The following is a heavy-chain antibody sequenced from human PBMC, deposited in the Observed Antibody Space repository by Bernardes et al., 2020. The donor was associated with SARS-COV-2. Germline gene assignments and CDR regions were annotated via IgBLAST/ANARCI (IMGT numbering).Heavy chain of an antibody. CDR2: INPGDSDT. J-gene: IGHJ4*02. Sequence: GVSLKISCKGSGYSFTSHWIGWVRQMPGKGLEWMGIINPGDSDTRSSPSFQGQVTMSADKSITTAYLQWSSLKASDTAMYYCARQGYSSTWFDFWGQGTLVTVSS. CDR3: ARQGYSSTWFDF. V-gene: IGHV5-51*01. D-gene: IGHD6-13*01. CDR1: GYSFTSHW.